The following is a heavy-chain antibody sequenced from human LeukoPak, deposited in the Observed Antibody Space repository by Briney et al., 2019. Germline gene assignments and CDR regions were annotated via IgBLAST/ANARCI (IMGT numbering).Heavy chain of an antibody. CDR3: AREDRSGYDYDIWFDP. CDR1: GGSISSSSYY. CDR2: IYYSGST. D-gene: IGHD5-12*01. Sequence: SETLSLTCTVSGGSISSSSYYWGWIRQPPGKGLEWIGSIYYSGSTYYNPSLKSRVTISVDTSKNQFSLKLSSVTAADTAVYYCAREDRSGYDYDIWFDPWGQGTLVTVSS. V-gene: IGHV4-39*07. J-gene: IGHJ5*02.